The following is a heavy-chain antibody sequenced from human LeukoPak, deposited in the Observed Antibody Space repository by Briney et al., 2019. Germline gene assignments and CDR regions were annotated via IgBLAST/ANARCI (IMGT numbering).Heavy chain of an antibody. CDR3: AREGGYCSGGSCRFFDY. D-gene: IGHD2-15*01. J-gene: IGHJ4*02. V-gene: IGHV3-21*06. Sequence: GVLRLSCAAPGFTFSSSSMNWVRQAPGKGLEFVSSISPSSSYIYYADSVKGRFTISRDDAKNSLFLQMNSLRAEDTAVYYCAREGGYCSGGSCRFFDYWGQGTLVTVSS. CDR1: GFTFSSSS. CDR2: ISPSSSYI.